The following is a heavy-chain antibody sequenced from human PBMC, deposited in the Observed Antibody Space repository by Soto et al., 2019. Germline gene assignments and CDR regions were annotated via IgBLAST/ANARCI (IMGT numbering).Heavy chain of an antibody. CDR1: GFTFSSYA. J-gene: IGHJ6*03. Sequence: GGSLRLSCAASGFTFSSYAMSWVRQAPGKGLEWVSAISGSGGSTYYADSVKGRFTISRDNSKNTLYLQMNSLRAEDTAVYYCAKEGPPQGTGAYYYYMDVWGKGTTVTVSS. V-gene: IGHV3-23*01. D-gene: IGHD1-1*01. CDR3: AKEGPPQGTGAYYYYMDV. CDR2: ISGSGGST.